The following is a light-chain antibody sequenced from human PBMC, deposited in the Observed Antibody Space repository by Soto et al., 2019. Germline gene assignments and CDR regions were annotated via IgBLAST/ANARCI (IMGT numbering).Light chain of an antibody. V-gene: IGLV2-23*01. CDR2: EDT. CDR1: SRDVGNYNL. Sequence: QSVLTQPASVSGSPGQSITISFTGSSRDVGNYNLVSWYQQHPGKAPKLMIYEDTKWPSGVSNRFSGSKSGNTAYLTIPGLQAEDEADYYCWSYAVGRTYVFGTGTKVTVL. J-gene: IGLJ1*01. CDR3: WSYAVGRTYV.